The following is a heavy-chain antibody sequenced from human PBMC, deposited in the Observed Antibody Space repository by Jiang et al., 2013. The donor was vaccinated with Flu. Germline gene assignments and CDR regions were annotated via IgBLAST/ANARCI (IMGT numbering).Heavy chain of an antibody. J-gene: IGHJ4*02. CDR1: GGTFNFFS. CDR2: VIPIFGIP. V-gene: IGHV1-69*13. CDR3: TRDPRPDLDRSEENNSAGDS. Sequence: SGAEVKRPGTSVKVSCSTSGGTFNFFSISWVRQAPGQGLEWLGTVIPIFGIPNYAQRFQGRIAITADESTNRVYLELRNLRLDDTALYFCTRDPRPDLDRSEENNSAGDSWGQGTMITVSS. D-gene: IGHD2/OR15-2a*01.